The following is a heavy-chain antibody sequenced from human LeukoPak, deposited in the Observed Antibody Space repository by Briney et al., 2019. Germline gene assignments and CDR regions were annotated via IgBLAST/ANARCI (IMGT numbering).Heavy chain of an antibody. CDR3: ARHGYSGYVFDY. V-gene: IGHV4-34*01. CDR2: INHSGST. D-gene: IGHD5-12*01. Sequence: PSETLSLTCAVYGGSFSGYYWSWIRQPPGKGLEWIGEINHSGSTNYNPSLKSRVTISVDTSKNQFSLKLSSVTAADTAVYYCARHGYSGYVFDYWGQGTLVTVSS. J-gene: IGHJ4*02. CDR1: GGSFSGYY.